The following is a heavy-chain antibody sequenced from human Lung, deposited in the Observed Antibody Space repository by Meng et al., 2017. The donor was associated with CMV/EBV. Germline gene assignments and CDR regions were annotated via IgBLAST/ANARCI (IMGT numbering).Heavy chain of an antibody. CDR2: IIYDGTNK. D-gene: IGHD5-24*01. J-gene: IGHJ4*02. CDR3: VRGGGGWLQLDY. Sequence: GESLKISCAASGFTFSSFAMHWVRQAPGKGLEWVAAIIYDGTNKYYRESVKGRFTISRDNSKNTVFLQMNSLRGEDTAVYYCVRGGGGWLQLDYWGQGKXVTVDS. V-gene: IGHV3-30-3*01. CDR1: GFTFSSFA.